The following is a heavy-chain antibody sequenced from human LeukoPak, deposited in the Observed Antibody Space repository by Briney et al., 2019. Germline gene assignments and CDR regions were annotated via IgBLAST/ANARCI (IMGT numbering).Heavy chain of an antibody. V-gene: IGHV3-7*01. CDR2: IKQDGSEK. CDR1: GFTFSSYW. D-gene: IGHD4-23*01. Sequence: GGSLRLSCAASGFTFSSYWMSWVRQAPGKGLEWVANIKQDGSEKYYVDSVKGRFTISRDNAKNSLYLQMNSLRAEDTAVYYCARFMDYGGNLRAFDYWGQGTLVTVSS. CDR3: ARFMDYGGNLRAFDY. J-gene: IGHJ4*02.